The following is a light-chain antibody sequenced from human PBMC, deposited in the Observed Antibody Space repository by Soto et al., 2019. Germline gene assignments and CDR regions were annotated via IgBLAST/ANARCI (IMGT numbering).Light chain of an antibody. J-gene: IGLJ2*01. Sequence: QSVLTQPPSASGTPGQRVTISCSGSGSNIGSRYVYWYQQLPGMAPKLLIYKNNERPSGVPDRFSGSKSGTSASLAISGLRSEDEADYYCAAWDDSLSGRVFGGGTKVTVL. CDR3: AAWDDSLSGRV. CDR1: GSNIGSRY. V-gene: IGLV1-47*01. CDR2: KNN.